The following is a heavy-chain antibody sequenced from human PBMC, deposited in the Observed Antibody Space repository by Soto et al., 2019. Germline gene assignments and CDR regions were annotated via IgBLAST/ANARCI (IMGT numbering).Heavy chain of an antibody. CDR3: ARGHCSGGSCYLYNH. J-gene: IGHJ5*02. Sequence: SVKVSCKASGGTFSSYAISWVRQAPGQGLEWMGGIIPIFGTANYAQKFQGRVTITADKSTSTAYMELSSLRSEDTAVYYCARGHCSGGSCYLYNHWGQGTLVTVSS. CDR1: GGTFSSYA. CDR2: IIPIFGTA. V-gene: IGHV1-69*06. D-gene: IGHD2-15*01.